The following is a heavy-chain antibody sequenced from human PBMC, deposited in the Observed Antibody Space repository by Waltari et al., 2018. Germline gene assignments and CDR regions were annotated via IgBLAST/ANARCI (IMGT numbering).Heavy chain of an antibody. CDR3: ARILQDFWSGPSYGMDV. J-gene: IGHJ6*02. CDR2: INHSGST. V-gene: IGHV4-34*01. D-gene: IGHD3-3*01. CDR1: GGSFSGYS. Sequence: QVQLQQWGAGLLKPSETLSLTCAVYGGSFSGYSWSWIRQPPGKGLEWIGEINHSGSTNYNPSLKSRVTISVDTSKNQFSLKLSSVTAADTAVYYCARILQDFWSGPSYGMDVWGQGTTVTVSS.